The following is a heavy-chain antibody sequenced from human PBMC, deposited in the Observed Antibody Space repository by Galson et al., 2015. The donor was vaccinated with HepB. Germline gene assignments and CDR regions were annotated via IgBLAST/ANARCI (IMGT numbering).Heavy chain of an antibody. CDR3: ATEGKNTDLWLDP. Sequence: SVKVSCKASGGTFRPSSILWVRQAPGQGLGWVGGINPIFRVSNYAQRFQGRVTITADESATTAYMELTSLRSEDTAIYYCATEGKNTDLWLDPWGQGTLLIASS. V-gene: IGHV1-69*13. CDR1: GGTFRPSS. J-gene: IGHJ5*02. D-gene: IGHD2/OR15-2a*01. CDR2: INPIFRVS.